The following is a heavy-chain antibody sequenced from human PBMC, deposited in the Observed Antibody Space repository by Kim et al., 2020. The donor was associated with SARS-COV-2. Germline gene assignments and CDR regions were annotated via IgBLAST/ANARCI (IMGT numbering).Heavy chain of an antibody. V-gene: IGHV4-59*01. CDR1: GGSISSYY. J-gene: IGHJ4*02. Sequence: SETLSLTCTVSGGSISSYYWSWIRQPPGKGLEWIGYIYYSGSTNYNPSLKSRVTISVDTSKNQFSLKLSSVTAADTAVYYCAREGGYCSGGSCYRLYYFDYWGQGTLVTVSS. CDR2: IYYSGST. D-gene: IGHD2-15*01. CDR3: AREGGYCSGGSCYRLYYFDY.